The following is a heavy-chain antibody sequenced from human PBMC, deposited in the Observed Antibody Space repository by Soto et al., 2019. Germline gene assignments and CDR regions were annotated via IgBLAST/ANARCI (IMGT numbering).Heavy chain of an antibody. CDR1: GASFTNAW. J-gene: IGHJ4*02. V-gene: IGHV3-15*01. CDR2: IKTRIDSATT. D-gene: IGHD5-12*01. Sequence: EVQLVEAGGGLVKPGESLRLSCEASGASFTNAWMNWVRQAPGKGLECVGRIKTRIDSATTDYAAPVKGRFTISRDDSKKTLYLQMDSLKTEDTAVYYCTTEDPSWLRGLEYWGQGTLVTVSS. CDR3: TTEDPSWLRGLEY.